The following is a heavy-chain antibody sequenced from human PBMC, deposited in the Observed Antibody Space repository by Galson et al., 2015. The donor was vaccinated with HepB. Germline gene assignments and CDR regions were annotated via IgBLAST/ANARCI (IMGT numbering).Heavy chain of an antibody. J-gene: IGHJ6*02. D-gene: IGHD3-10*01. V-gene: IGHV1-2*02. CDR3: ATGANSGTYYNDHYGMDV. CDR1: GYNFIGYY. Sequence: SVKVSCKASGYNFIGYYIHWVRQDPGQGLEWMGWINPNSGGTKYAQKFQGRVTMTRDTSISTVYMEMSSLRSDDTAVYYCATGANSGTYYNDHYGMDVWGQGTTVTVSS. CDR2: INPNSGGT.